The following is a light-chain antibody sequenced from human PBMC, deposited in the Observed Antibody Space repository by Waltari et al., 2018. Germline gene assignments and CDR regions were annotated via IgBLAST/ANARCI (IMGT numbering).Light chain of an antibody. Sequence: EIVLTQSPGTLSFSPGERATLSCRASQAISNSYLAWYQQKPGQAPRLLIYNASLRGTGIPDNFSGSGSGTDFTLTISRLEPEDFAVYYCQQYGSPPRTFGQGTKVEIQ. CDR3: QQYGSPPRT. CDR2: NAS. V-gene: IGKV3-20*01. CDR1: QAISNSY. J-gene: IGKJ1*01.